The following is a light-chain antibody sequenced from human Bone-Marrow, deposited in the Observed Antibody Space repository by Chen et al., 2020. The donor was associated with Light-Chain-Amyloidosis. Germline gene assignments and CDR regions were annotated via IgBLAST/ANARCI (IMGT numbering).Light chain of an antibody. Sequence: SYELTQPPSVTVSPGQTASITCSGDKLGDKYACWYQQKPGQSPVLVIYPDTKRPSGIPERFSGSNSGSTATLTISGTQAMDEADYYCQAWDSGIAVVFGGGTKLTVL. CDR3: QAWDSGIAVV. CDR1: KLGDKY. V-gene: IGLV3-1*01. CDR2: PDT. J-gene: IGLJ2*01.